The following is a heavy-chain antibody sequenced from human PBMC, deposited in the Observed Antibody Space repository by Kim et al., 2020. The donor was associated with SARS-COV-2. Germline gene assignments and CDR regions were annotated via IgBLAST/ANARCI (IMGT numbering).Heavy chain of an antibody. V-gene: IGHV4-59*01. CDR2: IYYSGST. CDR1: GGSISSYY. Sequence: SETLSLTCTVSGGSISSYYWSWIRQPPGKGLEWIGYIYYSGSTNYNPSLKSRVTISVDTAKNQFSLKLSSVTAADTAVYYCARFQHDVWIGFYRFDYYYGMDVWGQGTTVTVSS. D-gene: IGHD3-3*01. J-gene: IGHJ6*02. CDR3: ARFQHDVWIGFYRFDYYYGMDV.